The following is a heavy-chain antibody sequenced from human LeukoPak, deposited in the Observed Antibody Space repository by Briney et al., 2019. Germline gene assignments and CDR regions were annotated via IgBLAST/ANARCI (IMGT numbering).Heavy chain of an antibody. Sequence: PGGSLRLSCAASGFTFSSYGMHWVRQAPGKGLEWVAVISYDGSNKYYADSVKGRFTISRDNAKNSLYLQMNSLRAEDTALYYCVTTAAGTSRPIGSFDYWGQGTLVTVSS. D-gene: IGHD6-13*01. CDR3: VTTAAGTSRPIGSFDY. J-gene: IGHJ4*02. CDR1: GFTFSSYG. CDR2: ISYDGSNK. V-gene: IGHV3-30*03.